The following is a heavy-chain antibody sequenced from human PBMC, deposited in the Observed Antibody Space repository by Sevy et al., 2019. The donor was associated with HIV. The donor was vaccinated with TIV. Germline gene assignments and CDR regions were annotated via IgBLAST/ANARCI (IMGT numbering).Heavy chain of an antibody. CDR1: GFTFSSYG. J-gene: IGHJ6*02. D-gene: IGHD4-17*01. CDR2: IRYDGSNK. V-gene: IGHV3-30*02. Sequence: GGSLRLSCAASGFTFSSYGMHWVRQAPGKGLEWVAFIRYDGSNKYYADSVKGRFTISRDNSKNTLYLQMNSLRAEDTAVYYCAKVDYGDYVGRYYYYGMDVWGQGTTVTVSS. CDR3: AKVDYGDYVGRYYYYGMDV.